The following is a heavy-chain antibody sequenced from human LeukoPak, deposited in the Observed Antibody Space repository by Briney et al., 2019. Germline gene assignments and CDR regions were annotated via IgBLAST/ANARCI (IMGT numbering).Heavy chain of an antibody. CDR2: IYTSGTT. V-gene: IGHV4-4*07. CDR1: GGSICSYH. Sequence: PSETLSLTCAVSGGSICSYHWSWIRQPAGKGLEWIGRIYTSGTTNYNPSLKSRVTMSVDTSKNQFSLNLNSVTAADTAVYYCARTSPRAATFDYWGQGTLVTVSS. J-gene: IGHJ4*02. CDR3: ARTSPRAATFDY. D-gene: IGHD2-15*01.